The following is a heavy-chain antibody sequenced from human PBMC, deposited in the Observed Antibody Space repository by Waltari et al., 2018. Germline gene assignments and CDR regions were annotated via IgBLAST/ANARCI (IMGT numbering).Heavy chain of an antibody. Sequence: QVQLQESGPGLVKPSETLSLTCTVSGGSIENYYWSWIRQPPGKGLEWIGYIYHTGSTNYIPSLASRVTMSIDKSKNQFFLKVNSVTAADTAVYYCARGDGPAFYHFYMDVWGKGTTVAISS. CDR1: GGSIENYY. V-gene: IGHV4-59*01. J-gene: IGHJ6*03. CDR2: IYHTGST. CDR3: ARGDGPAFYHFYMDV.